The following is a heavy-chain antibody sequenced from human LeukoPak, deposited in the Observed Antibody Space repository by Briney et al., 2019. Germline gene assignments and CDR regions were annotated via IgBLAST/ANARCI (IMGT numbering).Heavy chain of an antibody. CDR2: ISAYNGNT. CDR1: GYTFTSYG. Sequence: ASVKVSCKASGYTFTSYGFSWVRQAPGQGLEWMGWISAYNGNTNYAQKLQGRVTMTTDTSTSTAYMELRSLRSDDTAVYYCAKHYQTTFDYWGQGTLVIVSS. D-gene: IGHD1-14*01. J-gene: IGHJ4*02. V-gene: IGHV1-18*01. CDR3: AKHYQTTFDY.